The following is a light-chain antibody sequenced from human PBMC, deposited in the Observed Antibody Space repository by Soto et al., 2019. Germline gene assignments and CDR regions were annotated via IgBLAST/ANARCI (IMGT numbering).Light chain of an antibody. J-gene: IGKJ1*01. CDR1: QSVSSSY. Sequence: EIVLTQSPGTLSLSPGERATLSCRASQSVSSSYLAWYQQKPGQAPRLLIYGASSRATGIPDRFSGSGSGPDFTLTISRLEPEDFAVYYCQQYGSSYGPFGQGTKVEIK. V-gene: IGKV3-20*01. CDR3: QQYGSSYGP. CDR2: GAS.